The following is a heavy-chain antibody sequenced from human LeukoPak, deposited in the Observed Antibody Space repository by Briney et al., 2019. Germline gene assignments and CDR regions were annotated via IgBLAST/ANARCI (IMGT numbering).Heavy chain of an antibody. J-gene: IGHJ3*02. V-gene: IGHV3-23*01. CDR2: ISGSGSST. CDR3: ARDLAAANYDAFDI. CDR1: GFTFSSYA. Sequence: PGGSLRLSCAASGFTFSSYAMSWVRQAPGKGLEWVSVISGSGSSTSYADSVKGRFTISRDNSKNTLYLQMNSLRGEDTAVYYCARDLAAANYDAFDIWGHGTMVTVSS. D-gene: IGHD6-25*01.